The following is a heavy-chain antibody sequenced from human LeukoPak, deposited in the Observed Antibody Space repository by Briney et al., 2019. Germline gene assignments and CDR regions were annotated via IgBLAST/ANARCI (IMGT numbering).Heavy chain of an antibody. Sequence: GGSLRLSCAASGFTFSDYSMNWVRQAPGRGLEDIAYISSNGKTTSYADSVKGRFIISRENVKNSLYLQMNSLRAEDTAVYYCARDRVGLPPSGGQAIYYYYGMDVWGQGTTVTVSS. CDR3: ARDRVGLPPSGGQAIYYYYGMDV. J-gene: IGHJ6*02. V-gene: IGHV3-48*01. D-gene: IGHD1-26*01. CDR1: GFTFSDYS. CDR2: ISSNGKTT.